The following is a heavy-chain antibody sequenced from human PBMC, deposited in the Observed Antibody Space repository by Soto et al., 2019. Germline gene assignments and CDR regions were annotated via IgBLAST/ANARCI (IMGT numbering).Heavy chain of an antibody. CDR3: AKDRATYYDYVWGSYLTTDY. D-gene: IGHD3-16*02. V-gene: IGHV3-30*18. Sequence: QVQLVESGGGVVQPGRSLRLSCAASGFTFSSYGMHWVRQAPGKGLEWVAVISYDGSNKYYADSVKGRFTISRDNSKNTLYLQMNSLRTEDTAVYYCAKDRATYYDYVWGSYLTTDYWGQGTLVTVSS. J-gene: IGHJ4*02. CDR2: ISYDGSNK. CDR1: GFTFSSYG.